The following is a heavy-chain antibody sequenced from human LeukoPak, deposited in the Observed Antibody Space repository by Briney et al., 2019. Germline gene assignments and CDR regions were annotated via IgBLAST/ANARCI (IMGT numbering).Heavy chain of an antibody. V-gene: IGHV3-23*01. J-gene: IGHJ6*02. Sequence: GGSLRLSCAASGFTFSSYAMGWVRQAPGKGLEWVSGISGSGGTTYYTDSVKGRFTISRDNAKNTLYLQMNSLRAEDTAMYYCARGRYYTMDVWGQGTTVTVSS. CDR3: ARGRYYTMDV. CDR1: GFTFSSYA. CDR2: ISGSGGTT.